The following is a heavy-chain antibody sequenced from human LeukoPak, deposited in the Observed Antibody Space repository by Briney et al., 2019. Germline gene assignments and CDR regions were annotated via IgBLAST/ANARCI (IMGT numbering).Heavy chain of an antibody. Sequence: PSETLSLTCTVSGGSISSSSHYWGWIRQPPGKGLEWIGSIYYSGSTYYNPSLKSRVTISVDTSKNQFSLKLSSVTAADTAVYYCARLQDGYNSFDYWGQGTLVTVSS. J-gene: IGHJ4*02. CDR1: GGSISSSSHY. V-gene: IGHV4-39*01. D-gene: IGHD5-24*01. CDR3: ARLQDGYNSFDY. CDR2: IYYSGST.